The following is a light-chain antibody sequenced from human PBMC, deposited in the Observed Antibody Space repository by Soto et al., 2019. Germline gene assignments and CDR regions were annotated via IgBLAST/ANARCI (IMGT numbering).Light chain of an antibody. V-gene: IGKV3-20*01. CDR3: QQYSDSPLT. Sequence: EIVLTQSPGTLSLSPGESATLSCRASQTVRTNYLAWFQHKPGQAPRLLIYGASSRATGIPDRFSGSGSGTDFTLTINRLEPEDFALYFCQQYSDSPLTFGGGTKVEIK. J-gene: IGKJ4*01. CDR2: GAS. CDR1: QTVRTNY.